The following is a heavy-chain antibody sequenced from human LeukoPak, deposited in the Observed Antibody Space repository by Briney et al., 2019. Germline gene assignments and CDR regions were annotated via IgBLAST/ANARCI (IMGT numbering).Heavy chain of an antibody. J-gene: IGHJ5*02. CDR1: GGSFGSDIYY. V-gene: IGHV4-61*01. Sequence: PSETLSLTCTVSGGSFGSDIYYWGWIRQPPGKGLEWIGYIYYSGSTNYNPSLKSRVTISVDTSKNQFSLKLSSVTAADTAVYYCARDQLGYCSGGSCPWFDPWGQGTLVTVSS. D-gene: IGHD2-15*01. CDR2: IYYSGST. CDR3: ARDQLGYCSGGSCPWFDP.